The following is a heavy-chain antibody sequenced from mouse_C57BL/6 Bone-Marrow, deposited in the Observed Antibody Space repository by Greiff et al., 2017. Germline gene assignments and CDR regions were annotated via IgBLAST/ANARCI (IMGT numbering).Heavy chain of an antibody. V-gene: IGHV1-4*01. J-gene: IGHJ1*03. Sequence: VQLQQSGAELARPGASVKMSCKASGYTFTSYTMNWVKQRPGQGLEWIGYINPSSAYTQYNQKFKDKATLTADKSSSTAYMQLSSLTSEDSAVYYGTRNGYPYWYFEVWGTGTTVTVAS. CDR1: GYTFTSYT. CDR2: INPSSAYT. D-gene: IGHD2-2*01. CDR3: TRNGYPYWYFEV.